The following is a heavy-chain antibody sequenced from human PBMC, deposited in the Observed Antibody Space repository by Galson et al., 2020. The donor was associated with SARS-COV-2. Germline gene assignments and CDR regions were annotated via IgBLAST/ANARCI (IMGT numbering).Heavy chain of an antibody. CDR3: ARVGAVAGYYYYYCMDV. D-gene: IGHD6-19*01. Sequence: ASVKVSCKASGYTFTGYYMHWVRQAPGQGLEWMGWINPNSGGTNYAQKFQGRVTMTRDTSISTAYMELSRLRSDDTAVYYCARVGAVAGYYYYYCMDVWGQGTTVTVSS. CDR2: INPNSGGT. V-gene: IGHV1-2*02. J-gene: IGHJ6*02. CDR1: GYTFTGYY.